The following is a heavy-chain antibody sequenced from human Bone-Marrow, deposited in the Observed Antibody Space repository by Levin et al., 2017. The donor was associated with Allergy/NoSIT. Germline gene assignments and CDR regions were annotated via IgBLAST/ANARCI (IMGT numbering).Heavy chain of an antibody. Sequence: KDGESLKISCKSSGYTFTSYWIAWVRQMPGKGLEWMGIIFPGDSDTIYSPSFQGQITISADKSINTAYLQWRSLKASDTAMYYCARHVERNTAMINAFDIWGRGTMVTVSS. D-gene: IGHD5-18*01. CDR1: GYTFTSYW. CDR2: IFPGDSDT. CDR3: ARHVERNTAMINAFDI. J-gene: IGHJ3*02. V-gene: IGHV5-51*01.